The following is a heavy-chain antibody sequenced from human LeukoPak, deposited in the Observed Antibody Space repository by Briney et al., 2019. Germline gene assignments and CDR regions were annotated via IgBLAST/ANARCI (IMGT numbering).Heavy chain of an antibody. CDR3: ARGTVSSGWYDY. D-gene: IGHD6-19*01. CDR1: GGSISSYY. CDR2: IYHSGAT. V-gene: IGHV4-59*12. J-gene: IGHJ4*02. Sequence: SETLSLTCTVSGGSISSYYWNWIRQPPGKGLEWIGYIYHSGATNYNPSLKSRVTMSVDTSKNQFSLRLRSVTAADTAVYYCARGTVSSGWYDYWGQGTLVTVSS.